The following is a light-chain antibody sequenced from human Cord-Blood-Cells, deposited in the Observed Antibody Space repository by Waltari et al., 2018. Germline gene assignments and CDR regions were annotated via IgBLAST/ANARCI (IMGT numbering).Light chain of an antibody. V-gene: IGKV2-28*01. J-gene: IGKJ2*01. CDR3: MQARQTPRT. CDR1: QRLLHSTGYNC. Sequence: VVSTSPPSPPFTSREPASIPSRSSQRLLHSTGYNCLDWYLQKPGQSPQLLTSLGSKRAAGVPGRFSSSGSGTDFTMKSSRVEAEDVGDYCCMQARQTPRTFGQGTKLEIK. CDR2: LGS.